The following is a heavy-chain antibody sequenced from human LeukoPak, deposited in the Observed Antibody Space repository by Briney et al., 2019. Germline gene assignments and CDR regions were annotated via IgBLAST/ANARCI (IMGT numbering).Heavy chain of an antibody. J-gene: IGHJ3*02. D-gene: IGHD3-10*01. Sequence: SETLSLTCTVSGSSISSYYWSWIRQPAGKGLEWIGRIYTSGSTNYNPSLKSRVTMSVDTSKNQFSLKLSSVTAADTAVYYCAREQGGSWFGDSRGAFDIWGQGTMVTVSS. V-gene: IGHV4-4*07. CDR2: IYTSGST. CDR1: GSSISSYY. CDR3: AREQGGSWFGDSRGAFDI.